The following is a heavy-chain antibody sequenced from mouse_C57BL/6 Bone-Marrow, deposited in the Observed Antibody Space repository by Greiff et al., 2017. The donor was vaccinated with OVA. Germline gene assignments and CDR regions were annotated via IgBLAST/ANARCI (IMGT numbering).Heavy chain of an antibody. V-gene: IGHV5-15*01. CDR2: ISNLAYSI. J-gene: IGHJ4*01. CDR1: GFTFSDYG. CDR3: ARSYAMDY. Sequence: EVNVVESGGGLVQPGGSLKLSCAASGFTFSDYGMAWVRQAPRKGPEWVAFISNLAYSIYYADTVTGRFTISRENAKNTLYLEMSSLRSEDTAMYYCARSYAMDYWGQGTSVTVSS.